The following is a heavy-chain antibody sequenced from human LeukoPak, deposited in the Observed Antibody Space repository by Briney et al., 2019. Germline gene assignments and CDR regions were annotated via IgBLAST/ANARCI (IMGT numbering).Heavy chain of an antibody. J-gene: IGHJ4*02. Sequence: GGTLRLSCAASGFPFSIYGMSWVRQAPGKRLEWVSSITGSGISAYYAGSLKGRFTISRDNSKNTLYLQMNSLRAEDTAVYYCARDQWLQLQGGFDYWGQGTLVTVSS. D-gene: IGHD5-24*01. CDR1: GFPFSIYG. V-gene: IGHV3-23*01. CDR2: ITGSGISA. CDR3: ARDQWLQLQGGFDY.